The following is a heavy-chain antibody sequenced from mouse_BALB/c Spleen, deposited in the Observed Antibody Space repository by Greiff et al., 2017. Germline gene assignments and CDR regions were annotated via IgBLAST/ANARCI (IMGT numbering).Heavy chain of an antibody. Sequence: DVHLVESGGGLVKPGGSLKLPGAASGFPFGSYALSWVRQTPGKRREWVASISSGGSTYYPDSVKGRFTISRDNARNILYLQMSSLRSEDTAMYYCARGYDGYYAWFAYWGQGTLVTVSA. CDR2: ISSGGST. CDR1: GFPFGSYA. D-gene: IGHD2-3*01. CDR3: ARGYDGYYAWFAY. V-gene: IGHV5-6-5*01. J-gene: IGHJ3*01.